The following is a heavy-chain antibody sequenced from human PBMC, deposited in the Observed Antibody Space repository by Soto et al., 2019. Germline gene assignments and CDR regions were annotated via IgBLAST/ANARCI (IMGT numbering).Heavy chain of an antibody. J-gene: IGHJ6*03. CDR1: GGSFSGYY. V-gene: IGHV4-34*01. Sequence: SETLSLTCAVYGGSFSGYYWSWIRQPPGKGLEWIGEINHSGSTNYNPSLKSRVTISVDTSKNQFSLKLSSVTAADTAVYYCARGATMVRGVRPNYYYYYMDVWGKGTTVTVSS. CDR3: ARGATMVRGVRPNYYYYYMDV. D-gene: IGHD3-10*01. CDR2: INHSGST.